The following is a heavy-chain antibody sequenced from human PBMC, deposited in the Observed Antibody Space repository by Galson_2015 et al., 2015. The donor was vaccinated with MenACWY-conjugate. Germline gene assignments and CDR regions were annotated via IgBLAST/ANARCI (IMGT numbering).Heavy chain of an antibody. Sequence: SLRLSCAASGFTFSSYRMNWVRQAPGKGLEWVSSISSSSSYIYYADSVKGRFTISRDNAKNSLYLQMNSLRAEDTAVYYCARAAGELERRPGYWGQGTLVTVSS. J-gene: IGHJ4*02. CDR3: ARAAGELERRPGY. V-gene: IGHV3-21*01. D-gene: IGHD1-1*01. CDR2: ISSSSSYI. CDR1: GFTFSSYR.